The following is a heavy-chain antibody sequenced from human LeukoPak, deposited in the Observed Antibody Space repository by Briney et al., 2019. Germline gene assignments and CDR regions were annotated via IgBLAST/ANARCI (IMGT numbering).Heavy chain of an antibody. J-gene: IGHJ5*02. Sequence: GGSLRLSCAASGFNFNNYWMHWVRQTPGKGLEWVSRINSDGSTTTYADPVKARFTISRDNTKNMLYLQMNSLTAEDTAMYYCASLSQYPSAWFDPWGQGTLVTVSS. CDR3: ASLSQYPSAWFDP. V-gene: IGHV3-74*01. CDR2: INSDGSTT. CDR1: GFNFNNYW. D-gene: IGHD2/OR15-2a*01.